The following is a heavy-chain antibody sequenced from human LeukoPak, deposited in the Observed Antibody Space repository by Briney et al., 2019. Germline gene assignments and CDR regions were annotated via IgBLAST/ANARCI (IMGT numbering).Heavy chain of an antibody. CDR2: INPDGRRT. D-gene: IGHD2-2*01. J-gene: IGHJ6*03. Sequence: PGGSLRLSCAASGFTFSNNWMHWVRQAPGKGLVWVSRINPDGRRTDYADSVKGRFTISRDHAKNTLYLQMNSLRVEDTAVYYCAREVVEVPTAMGVYYYYLMDVWGKGTTVTVSS. V-gene: IGHV3-74*01. CDR1: GFTFSNNW. CDR3: AREVVEVPTAMGVYYYYLMDV.